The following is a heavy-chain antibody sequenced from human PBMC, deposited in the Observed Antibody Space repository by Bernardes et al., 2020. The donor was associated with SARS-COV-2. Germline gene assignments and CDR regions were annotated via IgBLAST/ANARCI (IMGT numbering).Heavy chain of an antibody. J-gene: IGHJ6*02. Sequence: SETLSLTCSVSGGSVRNSNYYWGWIRQPPGKGLEWIGSVYSSGSAYYNPSLQSRVTASVDTSKNQFSLRLSFATAADTAVYYCAGSSCGIDCCIGGLRSWDYGMDVWGHGTTVIVSS. D-gene: IGHD2-15*01. V-gene: IGHV4-39*01. CDR2: VYSSGSA. CDR3: AGSSCGIDCCIGGLRSWDYGMDV. CDR1: GGSVRNSNYY.